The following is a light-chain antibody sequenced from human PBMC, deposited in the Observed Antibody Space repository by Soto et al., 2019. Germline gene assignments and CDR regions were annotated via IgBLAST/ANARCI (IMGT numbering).Light chain of an antibody. CDR1: SGSVSTANN. CDR2: NTS. V-gene: IGLV8-61*01. CDR3: ALFMGNSISV. Sequence: QTVVTQESSFSVSPGGTVTLTCGLISGSVSTANNPNWYQQTPGQAPNTIIYNTSTRSSGVPDRFSGSILGNKAALTITGAQADDESDYYCALFMGNSISVFGTGTKLTVL. J-gene: IGLJ1*01.